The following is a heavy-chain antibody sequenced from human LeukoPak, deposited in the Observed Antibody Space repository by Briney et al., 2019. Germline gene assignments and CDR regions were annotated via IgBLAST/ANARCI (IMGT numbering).Heavy chain of an antibody. V-gene: IGHV3-21*06. CDR2: ITPCSISM. J-gene: IGHJ4*02. Sequence: SEITFSRYRIERVRQVPSPEMDWVSSITPCSISMSYEDSLKGQLAISRDNVNNSLFLHMSSLRAEDTAVFYCARGTSVTHGYFEYWGQGTLVTVSS. CDR3: ARGTSVTHGYFEY. CDR1: EITFSRYR. D-gene: IGHD4-17*01.